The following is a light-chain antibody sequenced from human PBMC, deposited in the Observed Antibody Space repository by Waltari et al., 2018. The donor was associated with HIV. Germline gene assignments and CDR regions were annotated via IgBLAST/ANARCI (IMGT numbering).Light chain of an antibody. V-gene: IGLV2-23*02. CDR2: EVT. CDR1: SSDIGSYNL. J-gene: IGLJ3*02. CDR3: CSFAGSTSWV. Sequence: QSALTQPASVSGSPGQSITFSCTGTSSDIGSYNLVSWYKQHPGKAPRLMIYEVTKRPSGVSYRLSGSKSGNTASLTISGLQAEDEADYYCCSFAGSTSWVFGGGTKLTVL.